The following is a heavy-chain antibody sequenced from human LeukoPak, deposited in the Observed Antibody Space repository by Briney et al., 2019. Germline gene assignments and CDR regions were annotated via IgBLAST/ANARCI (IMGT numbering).Heavy chain of an antibody. CDR1: GGSISSTFYY. V-gene: IGHV4-39*07. CDR3: ARRHYYDSMNF. CDR2: INHSGIT. Sequence: SETLSLTCTVSGGSISSTFYYWSWIRQPPGKGLEWIGEINHSGITNYNPSLESRVTISVDTSKNQFSLKLSSVTAADTAVYYCARRHYYDSMNFWGQGTLVTVSS. D-gene: IGHD3-22*01. J-gene: IGHJ4*02.